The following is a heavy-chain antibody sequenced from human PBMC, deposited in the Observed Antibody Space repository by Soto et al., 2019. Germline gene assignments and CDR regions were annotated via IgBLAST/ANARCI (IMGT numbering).Heavy chain of an antibody. J-gene: IGHJ6*02. CDR2: IRSKAYGGTT. CDR3: TVWGNTAIYYYYYGMDV. D-gene: IGHD5-18*01. Sequence: PGGSLRLSCTASGFTFGDYAMSWVRQAPGKGLEWVGFIRSKAYGGTTEYAASVKGRFTISRDDSKSIAYLQMNSLKTEDTAVYYCTVWGNTAIYYYYYGMDVWGQGTTVTVAS. CDR1: GFTFGDYA. V-gene: IGHV3-49*04.